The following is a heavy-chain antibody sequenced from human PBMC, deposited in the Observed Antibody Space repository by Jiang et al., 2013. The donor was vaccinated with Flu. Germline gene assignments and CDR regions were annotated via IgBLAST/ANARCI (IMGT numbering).Heavy chain of an antibody. D-gene: IGHD3-10*01. V-gene: IGHV1-69*04. Sequence: SGAEVKKPGSSVKVSCKASGGTFSSYAISWVRQAPGQGLEWMGRIIPILGIANYAQKFQGRVTITADKSTSTAYMELSSLRSEDTAVYYCARDFEEVQGVIITPFDYWGQGTLVTVSS. J-gene: IGHJ4*02. CDR3: ARDFEEVQGVIITPFDY. CDR2: IIPILGIA. CDR1: GGTFSSYA.